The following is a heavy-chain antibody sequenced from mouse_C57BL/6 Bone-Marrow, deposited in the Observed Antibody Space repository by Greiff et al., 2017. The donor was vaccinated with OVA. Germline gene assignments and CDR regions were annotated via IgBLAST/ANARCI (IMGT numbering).Heavy chain of an antibody. CDR3: VTSNYLAWFAY. J-gene: IGHJ3*01. Sequence: EVKLMESGGGLVQPKGSLKLSCAASGFSFNTYAMNWVRQAPGKGLEWVARIRSKSNNYATYYADSVKDRFTISRDDSESMLYLQMNNLKTEDTAMYYCVTSNYLAWFAYWGQGTLVTVSA. CDR1: GFSFNTYA. V-gene: IGHV10-1*01. D-gene: IGHD2-5*01. CDR2: IRSKSNNYAT.